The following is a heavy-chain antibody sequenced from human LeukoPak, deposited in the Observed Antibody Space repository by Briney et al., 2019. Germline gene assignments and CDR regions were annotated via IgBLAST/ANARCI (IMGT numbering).Heavy chain of an antibody. J-gene: IGHJ4*02. V-gene: IGHV4-59*12. CDR1: GGPITTYY. CDR3: ARGVPSNDY. CDR2: YSGST. Sequence: SETLSLTCTVSGGPITTYYWSWIRQPPGKGLEWIGYYSGSTNYNPSLKSRVTISVDTSKNQFSLKVTSVTAADTAVYYCARGVPSNDYWGQGSLVTVSS.